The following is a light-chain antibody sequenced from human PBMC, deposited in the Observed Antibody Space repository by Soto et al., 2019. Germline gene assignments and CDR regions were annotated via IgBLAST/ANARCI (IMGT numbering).Light chain of an antibody. J-gene: IGKJ2*01. CDR3: QQYNSRPDT. CDR1: QSVSSN. CDR2: AAS. V-gene: IGKV3-15*01. Sequence: EIVMTQSPATLSVSPGERATLSCRASQSVSSNLAWYQQKPGQGPRLLIYAASTRATGIPARFSGSGSGTEFSLTISSLESEDVADYHCQQYNSRPDTFGQGTKVEIK.